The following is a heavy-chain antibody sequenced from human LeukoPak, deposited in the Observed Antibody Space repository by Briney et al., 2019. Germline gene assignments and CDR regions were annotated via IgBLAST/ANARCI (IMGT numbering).Heavy chain of an antibody. D-gene: IGHD3-10*01. CDR1: GYTFTSYD. CDR3: ARADSELLWFGELWYGMDV. Sequence: GASVTVSCTASGYTFTSYDINWVRQATGQGVEWMGWMNPNSCNTGYAQKFQGRVTMTRNTSKSTAYMELSSLRSEDTAVYYCARADSELLWFGELWYGMDVWGQGTTVTVSS. V-gene: IGHV1-8*01. CDR2: MNPNSCNT. J-gene: IGHJ6*02.